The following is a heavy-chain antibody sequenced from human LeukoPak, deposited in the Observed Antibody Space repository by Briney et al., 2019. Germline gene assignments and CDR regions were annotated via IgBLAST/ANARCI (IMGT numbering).Heavy chain of an antibody. D-gene: IGHD2-2*01. CDR2: SNPNSGGT. CDR3: ARDLGVVVPAAISDWFDP. Sequence: ASVKVSCNASGYTFTGYYMHGVRQAPGQGLEWMGWSNPNSGGTNYAQKLQGRVTMTRDTSISTAYMELSRLRSDDTAVYYCARDLGVVVPAAISDWFDPWGQGTLVTVSS. J-gene: IGHJ5*02. CDR1: GYTFTGYY. V-gene: IGHV1-2*02.